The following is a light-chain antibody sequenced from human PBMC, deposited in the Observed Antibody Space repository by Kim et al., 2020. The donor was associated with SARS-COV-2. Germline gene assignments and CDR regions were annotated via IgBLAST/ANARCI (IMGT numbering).Light chain of an antibody. CDR3: QQYHDLPYT. CDR2: WSS. J-gene: IGKJ2*01. V-gene: IGKV4-1*01. Sequence: AVSRGRRPTINCKSGKSVSNRLVWYQQKPVQPPRLLIRWSSDRESGVPDRFSGSGSGTDFTLTISSLQAEDVAVYHCQQYHDLPYTFGQGTKLEI. CDR1: KSVSNR.